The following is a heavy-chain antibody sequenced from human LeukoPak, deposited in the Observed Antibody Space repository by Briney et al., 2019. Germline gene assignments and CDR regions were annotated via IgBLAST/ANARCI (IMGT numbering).Heavy chain of an antibody. V-gene: IGHV3-30*18. D-gene: IGHD3-10*01. CDR2: ISYDGSNK. CDR1: GFTFSSYG. J-gene: IGHJ4*02. Sequence: PGGSLRLSCAASGFTFSSYGTHWVRQAPGKGLEWVAVISYDGSNKYYADSVKGRFTISRDNSKNTLYLQMNSLRAEDTAVYYCAKGAKGSRVLLITMVRGVIDYWGQGTLVTVSS. CDR3: AKGAKGSRVLLITMVRGVIDY.